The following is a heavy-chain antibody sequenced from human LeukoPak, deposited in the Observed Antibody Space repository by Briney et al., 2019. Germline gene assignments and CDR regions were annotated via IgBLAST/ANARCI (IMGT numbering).Heavy chain of an antibody. CDR1: GYTFTGYY. CDR3: ARYTYYYGSGTPRRAFDI. Sequence: GASVKVSCKASGYTFTGYYMHWVRQAPGQGLEWMGWISAYNGNTNYAQKLQARVTMTTDTSTSTAYMELRSLRSDDTAVYYCARYTYYYGSGTPRRAFDIWGQGTMVTVSS. CDR2: ISAYNGNT. D-gene: IGHD3-10*01. V-gene: IGHV1-18*04. J-gene: IGHJ3*02.